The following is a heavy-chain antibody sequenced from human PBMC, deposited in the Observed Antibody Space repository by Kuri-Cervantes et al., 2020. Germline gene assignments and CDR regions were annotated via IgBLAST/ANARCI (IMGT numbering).Heavy chain of an antibody. D-gene: IGHD5-12*01. CDR2: INPNSGGT. CDR1: GYTFTDYY. CDR3: ARSFGGYSGYEVAYMDV. Sequence: ASVKVSCKASGYTFTDYYIHWVRQAPGQGLEWMGWINPNSGGTKYAQKFQGWVTMTRDTSITTAYMELSRLTSDDTAVYYCARSFGGYSGYEVAYMDVWGTGTTVTVSS. J-gene: IGHJ6*04. V-gene: IGHV1-2*04.